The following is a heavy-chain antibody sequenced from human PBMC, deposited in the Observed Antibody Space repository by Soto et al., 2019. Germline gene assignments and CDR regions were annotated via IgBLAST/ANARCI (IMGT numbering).Heavy chain of an antibody. V-gene: IGHV3-30*18. J-gene: IGHJ4*02. CDR3: EKEEETVISRPYFDY. D-gene: IGHD3-10*01. Sequence: QVQLVESGGGVVQPGRSLRLSCAASGFTFSSYGMHWVRQAPGKGLEWVAVISYDGSNKYYADSVKGRFTISRDNSKNTLYRQMNSLRAEDTAVYYCEKEEETVISRPYFDYWGQGTLVTVSS. CDR2: ISYDGSNK. CDR1: GFTFSSYG.